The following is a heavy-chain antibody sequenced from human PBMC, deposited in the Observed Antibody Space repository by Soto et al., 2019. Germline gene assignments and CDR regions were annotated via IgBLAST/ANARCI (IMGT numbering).Heavy chain of an antibody. Sequence: EVQLLESGGGLVQPGGSLRLSCAASGFTFSSYAMSWVRQAPGKGLEWVSALSGSTIYYADSVKGRFTISRDNAKNSLYLQMNSLRAEDTAVYYCASFSGAWGQGTLVTVSS. J-gene: IGHJ5*02. CDR3: ASFSGA. V-gene: IGHV3-23*01. D-gene: IGHD1-26*01. CDR2: LSGSTI. CDR1: GFTFSSYA.